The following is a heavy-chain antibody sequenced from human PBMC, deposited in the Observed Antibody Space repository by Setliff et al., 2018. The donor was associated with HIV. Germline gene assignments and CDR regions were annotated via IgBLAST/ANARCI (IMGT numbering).Heavy chain of an antibody. Sequence: PSETLSLTCTVSGGSIRSGSYYWTWIRQPAGKGLEWIGGIYHSGNTYYNPSLKSRVTISVDTSRNQFSLKLSSVTAADTAVYYCARSVAGTLVWSLWGQGTLVTVSS. CDR2: IYHSGNT. V-gene: IGHV4-39*07. J-gene: IGHJ4*02. CDR1: GGSIRSGSYY. CDR3: ARSVAGTLVWSL. D-gene: IGHD6-13*01.